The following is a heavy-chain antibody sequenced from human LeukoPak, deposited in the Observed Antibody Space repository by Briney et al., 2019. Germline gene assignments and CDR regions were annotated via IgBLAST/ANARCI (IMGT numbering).Heavy chain of an antibody. V-gene: IGHV3-33*01. CDR1: GFTFSSYG. J-gene: IGHJ6*04. D-gene: IGHD3-10*01. CDR3: ARSGSGSYYYYYYYGMDV. Sequence: GRSLRLSCAASGFTFSSYGMHWVRQAPGKGLEWVAAIWYDGSNKYYADSVKGRFTISRDNSKNTLYLQMNSLRAKDTAVYYCARSGSGSYYYYYYYGMDVWGKGTTVTVSS. CDR2: IWYDGSNK.